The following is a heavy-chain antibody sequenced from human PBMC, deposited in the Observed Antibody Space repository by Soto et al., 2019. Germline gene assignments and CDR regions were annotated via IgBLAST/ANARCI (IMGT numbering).Heavy chain of an antibody. CDR2: INHSGST. D-gene: IGHD2-2*01. V-gene: IGHV4-34*01. J-gene: IGHJ4*02. CDR1: GGSFSGYY. Sequence: QVQLQQWGAGLLKPSETLSLTCAVYGGSFSGYYWSWIRQPPGKGLEWIGGINHSGSTNYNPSLKSRVTISVDTSKNQFSLKLSSVTAADTAVYYCARWSKVPAAPYYFDYWGQGTLVTVSS. CDR3: ARWSKVPAAPYYFDY.